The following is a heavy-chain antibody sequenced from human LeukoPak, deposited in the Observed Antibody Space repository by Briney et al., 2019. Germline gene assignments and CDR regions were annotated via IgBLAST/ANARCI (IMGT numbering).Heavy chain of an antibody. CDR1: GYSFTSYW. D-gene: IGHD6-19*01. CDR3: ARVIAVADYYYGMDV. V-gene: IGHV5-51*01. CDR2: IYPGDSDT. Sequence: GESLKISCKGSGYSFTSYWIGWVRQMPGKGLEWMGIIYPGDSDTRYSPSFQGQVTISADKSISTAYLQWSSPKASDTAMYYCARVIAVADYYYGMDVWGQGTTVTVSS. J-gene: IGHJ6*02.